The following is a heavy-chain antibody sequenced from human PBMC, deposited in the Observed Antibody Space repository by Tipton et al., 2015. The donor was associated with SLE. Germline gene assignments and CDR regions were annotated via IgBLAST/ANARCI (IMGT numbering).Heavy chain of an antibody. CDR2: IDYSGNT. J-gene: IGHJ4*02. D-gene: IGHD2-2*01. CDR3: ARFPTYHFDL. CDR1: GGSIRSGYF. V-gene: IGHV4-31*03. Sequence: TLSLTCTVSGGSIRSGYFWGWLRQHPEKGLEWIGYIDYSGNTYYNPSLKSRLTISMDTSKNQFSLDLRSVTAADTAGYYCARFPTYHFDLWGQGTLVTVSS.